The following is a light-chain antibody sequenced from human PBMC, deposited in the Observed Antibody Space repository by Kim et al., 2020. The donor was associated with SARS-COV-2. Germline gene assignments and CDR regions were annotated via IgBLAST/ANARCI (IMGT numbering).Light chain of an antibody. J-gene: IGLJ3*02. V-gene: IGLV3-21*04. CDR2: YDS. Sequence: VAPGKTARITCGGNNIGSKSVHWYQQKPGQAPVLVIYYDSDRPSGIPERFSGSNSGNTATLTISRVEAGDEADYYCQVWDSSSDSVFGGGTKLTVL. CDR1: NIGSKS. CDR3: QVWDSSSDSV.